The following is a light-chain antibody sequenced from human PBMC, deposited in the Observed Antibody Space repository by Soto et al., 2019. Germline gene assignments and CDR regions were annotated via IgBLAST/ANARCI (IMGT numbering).Light chain of an antibody. CDR1: SSDVGGYNY. CDR2: VVS. V-gene: IGLV2-14*01. CDR3: TSYTSSDTLLYV. J-gene: IGLJ1*01. Sequence: QSVLTQPASVSGSPGQSITISGTGTSSDVGGYNYVSWYQQHPGKAPKLLIYVVSHRPSGVSNRVSGSKSGNTASLTISGLQAEDEADYYCTSYTSSDTLLYVFGTGTKVTVL.